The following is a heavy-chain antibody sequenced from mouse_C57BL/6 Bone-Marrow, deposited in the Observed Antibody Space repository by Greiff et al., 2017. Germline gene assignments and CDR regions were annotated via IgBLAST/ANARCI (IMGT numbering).Heavy chain of an antibody. CDR1: GYTFTSYW. Sequence: QVQLQQPGTELVKPGASVKLSCKASGYTFTSYWMHWVKQRPGQGLEWIGNINPSNGGANYNEKFKSKATLTVDKSSSTAYMQLSSLTSEDSAVYYCARWDYYGYYFDYWGQGTTLTVSS. CDR2: INPSNGGA. CDR3: ARWDYYGYYFDY. D-gene: IGHD1-1*01. V-gene: IGHV1-53*01. J-gene: IGHJ2*01.